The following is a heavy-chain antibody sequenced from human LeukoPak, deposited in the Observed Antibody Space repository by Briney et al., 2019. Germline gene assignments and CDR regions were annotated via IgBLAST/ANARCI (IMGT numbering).Heavy chain of an antibody. V-gene: IGHV7-4-1*02. D-gene: IGHD3-22*01. Sequence: ASVKVSCKASGYTFTSYGISWVRQAPGQGLEYMGWIDTNTGNLTYAQGFTGRFVFSLDTSVSTAYLQISSLKAEDSAIYFCANCYDSSGFFAYWGQGTLVTVSS. CDR3: ANCYDSSGFFAY. CDR1: GYTFTSYG. J-gene: IGHJ4*02. CDR2: IDTNTGNL.